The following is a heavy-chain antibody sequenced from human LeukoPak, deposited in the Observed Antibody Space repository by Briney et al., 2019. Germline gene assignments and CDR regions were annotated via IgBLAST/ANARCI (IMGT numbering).Heavy chain of an antibody. CDR2: MNPNSGNT. J-gene: IGHJ4*02. CDR3: ARARPNYDILTGYYGSFDY. Sequence: GASVKVSCKASGYTFTSYDINWVRQATGQGLEWMGWMNPNSGNTGYAQKFQGRVTMTRDTSISTAYMELSRLRSDDTAVYYCARARPNYDILTGYYGSFDYWGQGTLVTVSS. V-gene: IGHV1-8*01. D-gene: IGHD3-9*01. CDR1: GYTFTSYD.